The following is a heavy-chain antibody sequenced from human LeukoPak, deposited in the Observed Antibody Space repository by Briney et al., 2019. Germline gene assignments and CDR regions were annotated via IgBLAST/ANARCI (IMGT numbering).Heavy chain of an antibody. V-gene: IGHV3-30*03. J-gene: IGHJ6*03. Sequence: GRSLRLSCAASGFTFSSYGMHWVRQAPGKGLEWVAIISYDGSNKYYADSVKGRFTISRDNSKNTLYLQMNSLRAEDTAVYYCARRDRNYYYYMDVWGKGTMVTVSS. D-gene: IGHD3-22*01. CDR2: ISYDGSNK. CDR1: GFTFSSYG. CDR3: ARRDRNYYYYMDV.